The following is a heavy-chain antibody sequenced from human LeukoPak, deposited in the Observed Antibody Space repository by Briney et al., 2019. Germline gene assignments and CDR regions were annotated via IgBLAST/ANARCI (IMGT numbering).Heavy chain of an antibody. CDR3: ARRDTAMASGGFDL. CDR2: ISAYNGHT. Sequence: GASVKVSCKASGYTFTAYGINWLRQAPGQGLEWMGWISAYNGHTNYAPNLQDRVTMTTDTSTNTAYMELRSLRSDDTAVYYCARRDTAMASGGFDLWGQGTLVTVSS. V-gene: IGHV1-18*01. D-gene: IGHD5-18*01. CDR1: GYTFTAYG. J-gene: IGHJ4*02.